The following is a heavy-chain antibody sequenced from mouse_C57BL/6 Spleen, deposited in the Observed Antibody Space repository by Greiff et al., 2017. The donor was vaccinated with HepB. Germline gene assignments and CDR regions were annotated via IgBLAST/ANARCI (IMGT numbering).Heavy chain of an antibody. V-gene: IGHV6-3*01. CDR2: IRLKSDNYAT. D-gene: IGHD2-4*01. CDR1: GFTFSNYW. CDR3: TVYYDYDAWFAY. J-gene: IGHJ3*01. Sequence: EVQLVESGGGLVQPGGSMKLSCVASGFTFSNYWMNWVRQSPEKGLEWVAQIRLKSDNYATHYAESVKGRFTISRDDSKSSVYLQINHLRAEDTGIYYCTVYYDYDAWFAYWGQGTLVTVSA.